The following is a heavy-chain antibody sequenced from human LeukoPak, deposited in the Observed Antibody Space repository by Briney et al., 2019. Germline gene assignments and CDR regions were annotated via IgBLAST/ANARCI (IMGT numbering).Heavy chain of an antibody. D-gene: IGHD4-11*01. J-gene: IGHJ6*02. CDR2: ISAYNGNT. CDR1: GGTFSSYG. CDR3: ARRSYSFTVIDYYYGMDV. V-gene: IGHV1-18*01. Sequence: ASVKVSCKASGGTFSSYGISWVRQAPGQGLEWMGWISAYNGNTNYAQKLQGRVTMTTDTSTSTAYMELRSLRSDDTAVYYCARRSYSFTVIDYYYGMDVWGQGTTVTVSS.